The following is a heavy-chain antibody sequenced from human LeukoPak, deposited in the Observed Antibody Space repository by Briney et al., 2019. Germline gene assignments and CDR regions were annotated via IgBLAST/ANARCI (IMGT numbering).Heavy chain of an antibody. Sequence: GGSLRLSCAVSGFTFSRHWMSWVRQAPGKGLEWLANIKQDGSEKYYVDSVEGRFTISRDNAKNSLYLQMNSLRAEDTAVYYCARWHSEAFDIWGQGTMVTVSS. V-gene: IGHV3-7*01. CDR2: IKQDGSEK. CDR1: GFTFSRHW. J-gene: IGHJ3*02. CDR3: ARWHSEAFDI. D-gene: IGHD2-21*01.